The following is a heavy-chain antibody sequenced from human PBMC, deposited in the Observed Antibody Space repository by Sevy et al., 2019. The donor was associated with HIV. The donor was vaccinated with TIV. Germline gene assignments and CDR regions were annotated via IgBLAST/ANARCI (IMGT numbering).Heavy chain of an antibody. D-gene: IGHD6-19*01. V-gene: IGHV3-23*01. CDR1: VFDFSTYA. J-gene: IGHJ3*01. Sequence: GGSLRLSCAASVFDFSTYAMSWVRQAPGKGLEWVSGIGGNGYTTSYADSVRGQFTSTSDNAKNILYLQMNSLGAEDTAVYYCAKALHSRSSGWLTHHAFDLWGQGTMVTVSS. CDR3: AKALHSRSSGWLTHHAFDL. CDR2: IGGNGYTT.